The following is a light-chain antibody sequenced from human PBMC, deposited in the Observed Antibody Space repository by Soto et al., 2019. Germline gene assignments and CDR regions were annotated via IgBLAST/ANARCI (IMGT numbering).Light chain of an antibody. Sequence: EIVLTQSPATLSLSPGERATLSCRASQSVSSYLAWYQQKPGQAPRLLIYDASNRATGILARFSGSGSGTDFTLTISSLEPEDFAVYYCQHRSNWPPITFGQGTRLEIK. J-gene: IGKJ5*01. CDR1: QSVSSY. CDR2: DAS. CDR3: QHRSNWPPIT. V-gene: IGKV3-11*01.